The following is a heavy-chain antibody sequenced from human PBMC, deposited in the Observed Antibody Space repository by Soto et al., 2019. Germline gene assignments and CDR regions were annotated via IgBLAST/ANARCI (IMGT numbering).Heavy chain of an antibody. CDR1: GGTFISYA. CDR2: IIPIFGTA. CDR3: ARGGTYYDILTDNYGMDA. D-gene: IGHD3-9*01. Sequence: GASVKVSCKASGGTFISYAISWVRQAPGQGLEWMGGIIPIFGTANYAQKFQGRVTITADESTSTAYMELSSLRSEDTAVYYCARGGTYYDILTDNYGMDAWGQGTTVTVSS. J-gene: IGHJ6*02. V-gene: IGHV1-69*13.